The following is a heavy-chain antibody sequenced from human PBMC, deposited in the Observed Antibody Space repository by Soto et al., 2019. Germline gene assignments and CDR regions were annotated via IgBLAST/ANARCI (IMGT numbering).Heavy chain of an antibody. D-gene: IGHD2-2*02. Sequence: ASVKVSCKASGYTFTSYGISWVRQAPGQGFEWMGWISPYIGTANYAQKFQGRVTMTTDTSTSTAYMELRSLRSDDTAVYYCARDLGCSSTSCYMWFDPWGQGTLVTVSS. V-gene: IGHV1-18*01. CDR3: ARDLGCSSTSCYMWFDP. CDR1: GYTFTSYG. J-gene: IGHJ5*02. CDR2: ISPYIGTA.